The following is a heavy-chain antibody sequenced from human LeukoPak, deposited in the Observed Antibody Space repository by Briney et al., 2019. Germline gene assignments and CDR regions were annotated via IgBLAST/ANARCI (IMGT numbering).Heavy chain of an antibody. V-gene: IGHV4-4*07. J-gene: IGHJ6*03. Sequence: SETLSLTCTVSGGSISNSYWSWIRQPAGKGLEWIGRIYSSGTTYYSPSLKTRATMSVATSKNQFSLKLSSVTAADTAVYYCARNPYDILTGPPGGRYYYMDVWGKGTTVTISS. CDR3: ARNPYDILTGPPGGRYYYMDV. CDR1: GGSISNSY. CDR2: IYSSGTT. D-gene: IGHD3-9*01.